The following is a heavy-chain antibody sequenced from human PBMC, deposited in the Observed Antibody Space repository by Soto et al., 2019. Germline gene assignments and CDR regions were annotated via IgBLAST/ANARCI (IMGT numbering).Heavy chain of an antibody. CDR2: VYYSGSS. Sequence: SETLSLTCTVSGGSISSYYWSWIRQRQGKGMEWIGYVYYSGSSNYNPTLKSRVTISVDTSKNQFSLKLSSVTAADTAVYYCARDLSFWSGYDAFDIWGQGTMVTVSS. CDR1: GGSISSYY. D-gene: IGHD3-3*01. CDR3: ARDLSFWSGYDAFDI. J-gene: IGHJ3*02. V-gene: IGHV4-59*01.